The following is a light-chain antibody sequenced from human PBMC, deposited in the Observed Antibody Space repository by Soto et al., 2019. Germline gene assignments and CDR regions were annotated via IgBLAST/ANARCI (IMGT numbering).Light chain of an antibody. CDR3: QQRSNWPLT. J-gene: IGKJ4*01. CDR1: QSVSSR. Sequence: ETVLTQSPATLSLSPGERATLSCRASQSVSSRLAWYQQRPGQAPRLLIYDASNRATGIPARFRGSGSGTDFTLTISSLEPEDFAVYYCQQRSNWPLTFGRGTKVEIK. CDR2: DAS. V-gene: IGKV3-11*01.